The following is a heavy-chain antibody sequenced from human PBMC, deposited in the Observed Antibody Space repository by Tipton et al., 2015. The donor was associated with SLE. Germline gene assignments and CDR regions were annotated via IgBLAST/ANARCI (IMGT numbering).Heavy chain of an antibody. J-gene: IGHJ3*02. D-gene: IGHD2-15*01. CDR1: GGSISSGDYY. V-gene: IGHV4-30-4*01. CDR2: IYYSGST. CDR3: ARGDIVVVVAATPDAFDI. Sequence: TLSLTCTVSGGSISSGDYYWSWIRQPPGKGLEWIGYIYYSGSTYYNPSLKSRVTISVDTSKNQFSLKLSSVTAADTAVYYCARGDIVVVVAATPDAFDIWGQGTMATVSS.